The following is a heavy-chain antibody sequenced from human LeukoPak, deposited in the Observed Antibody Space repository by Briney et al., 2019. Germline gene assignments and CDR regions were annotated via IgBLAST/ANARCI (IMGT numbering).Heavy chain of an antibody. V-gene: IGHV4-34*01. D-gene: IGHD1-1*01. CDR3: ARHLYNWNDGPIY. CDR1: GGSFSGYY. Sequence: SETLSLTCAVYGGSFSGYYWSWIRQPPGKGLEWIGEINHSGSTNHNPSLKSRVTISEDTSKNQISLKLSSVTAADTAVYYCARHLYNWNDGPIYWGQGTLVTVSS. J-gene: IGHJ4*02. CDR2: INHSGST.